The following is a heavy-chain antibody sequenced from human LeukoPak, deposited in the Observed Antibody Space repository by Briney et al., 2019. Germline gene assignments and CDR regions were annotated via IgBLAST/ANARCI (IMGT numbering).Heavy chain of an antibody. D-gene: IGHD6-13*01. CDR3: ARGRGASSPEYFQH. CDR1: GFTFSDYY. CDR2: ISSSGSTI. J-gene: IGHJ1*01. Sequence: PGGSLRLSCAASGFTFSDYYMSWIRQAPGKGLEWVSYISSSGSTIYYPDSVKGRFTISRDNAKNSLYLQMNSLRAEDTAVYYCARGRGASSPEYFQHWGQGTLVTVSS. V-gene: IGHV3-11*01.